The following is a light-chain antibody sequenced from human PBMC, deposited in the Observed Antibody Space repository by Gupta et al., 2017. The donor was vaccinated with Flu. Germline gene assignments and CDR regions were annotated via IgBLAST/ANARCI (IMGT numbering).Light chain of an antibody. CDR3: ATWDGSLKGVV. V-gene: IGLV1-44*01. CDR1: SSNIGGHV. Sequence: QSVVTQPPSASGTPGQSVTISCSGSSSNIGGHVVNWDQQLPGTTPKLLIYSNNQRPSGVPDRFSGSKSGTSASLAISGLQSEDEADYYCATWDGSLKGVVFGGGTKLTVL. CDR2: SNN. J-gene: IGLJ2*01.